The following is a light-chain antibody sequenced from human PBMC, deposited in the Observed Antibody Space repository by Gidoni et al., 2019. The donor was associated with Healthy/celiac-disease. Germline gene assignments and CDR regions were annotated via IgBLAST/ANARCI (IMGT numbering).Light chain of an antibody. CDR1: SLRSYY. CDR2: GKN. CDR3: NSRDSSGNLVV. J-gene: IGLJ2*01. V-gene: IGLV3-19*01. Sequence: SSELTQDPAVSLSLGQPVRITCQGDSLRSYYASWYQQKPGQAPVLFIYGKNNRPSGIPDRFSGSSSGNTASLTITGAQAEDEADYYCNSRDSSGNLVVFGGGTKLTVL.